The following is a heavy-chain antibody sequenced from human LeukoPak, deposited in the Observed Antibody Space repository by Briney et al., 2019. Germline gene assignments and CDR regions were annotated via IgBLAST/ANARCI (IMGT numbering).Heavy chain of an antibody. CDR3: ARSLLDIVVVPAAAYNWFDP. D-gene: IGHD2-2*03. V-gene: IGHV5-51*01. J-gene: IGHJ5*02. CDR1: GYSFTSYW. CDR2: IYPGDSDT. Sequence: GESLKISCKGSGYSFTSYWIGWVRQMPGKGLEWMGIIYPGDSDTRYSPSFQGQVTISADKSISTAYLQWSGLKASDTAMYYCARSLLDIVVVPAAAYNWFDPWGQGTLVTVSS.